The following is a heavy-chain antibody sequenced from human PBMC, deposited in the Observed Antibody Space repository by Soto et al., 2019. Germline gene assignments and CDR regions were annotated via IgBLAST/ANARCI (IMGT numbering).Heavy chain of an antibody. CDR3: AKSPRAIVVVPAAEYYFDY. J-gene: IGHJ4*02. V-gene: IGHV3-23*01. D-gene: IGHD2-2*01. CDR2: ISGSGGST. Sequence: PGGSLRLSCAASGFTFSSYAMSWVRLAPGKGLEWVSAISGSGGSTYYADSVKGRFTISRDNSKNTLYLQMNSLRAEDTAVYYCAKSPRAIVVVPAAEYYFDYWGQGTLVTVSS. CDR1: GFTFSSYA.